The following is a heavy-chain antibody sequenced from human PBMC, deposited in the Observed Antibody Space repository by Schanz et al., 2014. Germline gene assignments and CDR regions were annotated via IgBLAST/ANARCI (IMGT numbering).Heavy chain of an antibody. CDR3: ATQAYYYDTSIFQY. CDR1: GGSISSSNW. J-gene: IGHJ1*01. V-gene: IGHV4-4*02. Sequence: QVQLQESGPGLVKPSGTLSLTCAVSGGSISSSNWWSWVRQPPGKGLEWIGYIYYSGSTNYNPSLKSRVPISVNTSKNQFPLKLSSVTAADTAVYYCATQAYYYDTSIFQYWGQGTLVTVSS. CDR2: IYYSGST. D-gene: IGHD3-22*01.